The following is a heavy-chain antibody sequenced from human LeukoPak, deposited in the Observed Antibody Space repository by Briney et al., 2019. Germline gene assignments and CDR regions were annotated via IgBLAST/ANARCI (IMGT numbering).Heavy chain of an antibody. CDR1: GGSISSGNYF. Sequence: SQTLSLTCTVSGGSISSGNYFWSWIRQPAGKGLEWIGRIYTNGSTNYNPSLKSRVSISVDTSKNQFSLNLSSVIAADTAVYYCAIRGPSGSEGRAFDYWGQGALITVSS. J-gene: IGHJ4*02. D-gene: IGHD3-10*01. V-gene: IGHV4-61*02. CDR2: IYTNGST. CDR3: AIRGPSGSEGRAFDY.